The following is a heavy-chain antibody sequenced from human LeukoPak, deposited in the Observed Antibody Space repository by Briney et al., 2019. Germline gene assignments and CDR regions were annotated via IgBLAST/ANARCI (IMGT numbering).Heavy chain of an antibody. D-gene: IGHD3-10*01. V-gene: IGHV3-30*18. CDR1: GFTFSSYG. CDR2: ISYDGSNK. CDR3: AKAVYGSGNPGRYYYYYYGMDV. J-gene: IGHJ6*04. Sequence: GRSLRLSCAASGFTFSSYGMHWVRQAPGKGLEWVAVISYDGSNKYYADSVKGRFTTSRDNSKNTLYLQMNSLRAEDTAVYYCAKAVYGSGNPGRYYYYYYGMDVWGKGTTVTVSS.